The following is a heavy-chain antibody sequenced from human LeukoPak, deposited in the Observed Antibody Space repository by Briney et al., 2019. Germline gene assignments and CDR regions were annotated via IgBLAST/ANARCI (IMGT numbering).Heavy chain of an antibody. CDR1: GFTFSYYE. J-gene: IGHJ4*02. V-gene: IGHV3-48*03. Sequence: GGSLRLSCAASGFTFSYYEMNWVRQAPGKGLEWVAYISSSGSPIYYADSVKGRFTISRDNAKNSLYLQMNSLRDEDTAVYYCARSDYWGQGTLVTVSS. CDR2: ISSSGSPI. CDR3: ARSDY.